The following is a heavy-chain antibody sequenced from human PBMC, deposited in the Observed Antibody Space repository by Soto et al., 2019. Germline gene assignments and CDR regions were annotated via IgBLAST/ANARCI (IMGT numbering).Heavy chain of an antibody. V-gene: IGHV3-23*01. J-gene: IGHJ4*02. D-gene: IGHD6-19*01. Sequence: EVQLLESGGGLVQPGGSLRLSCAASGFSFSSYAMNWVRQAPGKGLEWVSVISGSDDSTYYADSVKGRFTISRDNSKNTLYLQMISLRAEDTAVYYCARRSSGWYFDYWGQGTLVIVSS. CDR1: GFSFSSYA. CDR3: ARRSSGWYFDY. CDR2: ISGSDDST.